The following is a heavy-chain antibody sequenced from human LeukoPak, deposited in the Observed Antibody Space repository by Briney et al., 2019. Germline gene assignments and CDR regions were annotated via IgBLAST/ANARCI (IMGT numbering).Heavy chain of an antibody. D-gene: IGHD5-12*01. J-gene: IGHJ4*02. CDR3: ATALDIVATPGNY. CDR2: LDPEDGET. V-gene: IGHV1-24*01. CDR1: GYTLTELS. Sequence: ASVKVSCKVSGYTLTELSMHWVRQAPGKGLEWMGGLDPEDGETIYAQKFQGRVTMTEDTSTDTAYMELSSLRSEDTAVYYCATALDIVATPGNYWGQGTLVTVSS.